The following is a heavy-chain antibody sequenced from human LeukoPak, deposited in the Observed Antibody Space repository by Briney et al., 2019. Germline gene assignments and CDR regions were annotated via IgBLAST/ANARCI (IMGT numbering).Heavy chain of an antibody. CDR3: AIYNWNTAFDY. Sequence: PGGSLRLSCAASGFAFSSYWKHWVRQAPGKGLEWVSRINNDGSYSGYADSVKGRFTISRDNAKNTLYLQMNSLRAEDTAVYYCAIYNWNTAFDYWGQGTLVTVSS. CDR2: INNDGSYS. CDR1: GFAFSSYW. D-gene: IGHD1/OR15-1a*01. V-gene: IGHV3-74*01. J-gene: IGHJ4*02.